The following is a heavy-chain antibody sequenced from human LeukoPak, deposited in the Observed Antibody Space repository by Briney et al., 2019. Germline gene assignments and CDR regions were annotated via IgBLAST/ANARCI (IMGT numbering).Heavy chain of an antibody. CDR1: GGTFSSFA. CDR3: ARDLLGQWLGIDY. J-gene: IGHJ4*02. V-gene: IGHV1-69*04. D-gene: IGHD6-19*01. CDR2: IIPILGIA. Sequence: ASVKLSFKASGGTFSSFAISWVPQAPGQGLEWMGRIIPILGIANYAQKFQGRVTITADKSTSTAYMELSSLRSEDTAVYYCARDLLGQWLGIDYWGQGSLVTVSS.